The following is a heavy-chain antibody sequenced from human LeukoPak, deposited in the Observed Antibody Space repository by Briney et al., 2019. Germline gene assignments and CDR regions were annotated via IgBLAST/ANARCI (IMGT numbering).Heavy chain of an antibody. CDR2: ISSSGGST. J-gene: IGHJ4*02. Sequence: PGGSLRLSCAASGFTFSDYYMSWIRQAPGKGLEWVSYISSSGGSTYYADSVKGRFTISRDNSKNTLYLQMNSLRAEDTAVYYCAKDPPIAVAGNDYWGQGTLVTVSS. CDR3: AKDPPIAVAGNDY. CDR1: GFTFSDYY. D-gene: IGHD6-19*01. V-gene: IGHV3-11*01.